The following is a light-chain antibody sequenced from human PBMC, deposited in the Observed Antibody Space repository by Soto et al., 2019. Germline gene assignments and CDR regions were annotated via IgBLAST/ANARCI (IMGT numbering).Light chain of an antibody. V-gene: IGKV3-20*01. J-gene: IGKJ2*01. CDR2: GAS. CDR3: HQCGSAPSYT. CDR1: QSGSSSTY. Sequence: EIVLTQSPGTLSLSPGERATLSCRASQSGSSSTYLARYQQKPGQAPRLLIYGASSRATGIPDRFSGSGSGTDLTLTIARPEPADFAVYYCHQCGSAPSYTFGKGAKPEIK.